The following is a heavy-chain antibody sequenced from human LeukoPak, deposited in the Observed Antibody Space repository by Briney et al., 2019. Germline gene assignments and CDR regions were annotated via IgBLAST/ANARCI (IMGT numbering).Heavy chain of an antibody. CDR2: ISLNGGSS. J-gene: IGHJ1*01. CDR3: VRSITMFQY. D-gene: IGHD3-10*01. V-gene: IGHV3-20*04. Sequence: GGSLRLSCAASGFIFDEYGMSWVRQAPGKGLEWVSGISLNGGSSGYADSVKGRFTISRDNAKNSLHLQMNSLRAEDTALYYCVRSITMFQYWGQGTLVTVSS. CDR1: GFIFDEYG.